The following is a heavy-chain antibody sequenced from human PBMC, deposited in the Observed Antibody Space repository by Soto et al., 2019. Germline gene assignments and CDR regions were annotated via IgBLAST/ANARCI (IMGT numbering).Heavy chain of an antibody. D-gene: IGHD2-21*02. CDR1: GFTFSSYA. CDR2: ISGSGGST. Sequence: EVQLLESGGGLVQPGGSLRISCAASGFTFSSYAMSWVRQAPVKGLEWVSCISGSGGSTYYTDSVKGRCTISRDNSKNTQYRQMNSLRAEATDVNYCAKDRAFAYRGNSIPVQKPDYWGQATLVTVSS. V-gene: IGHV3-23*01. CDR3: AKDRAFAYRGNSIPVQKPDY. J-gene: IGHJ4*02.